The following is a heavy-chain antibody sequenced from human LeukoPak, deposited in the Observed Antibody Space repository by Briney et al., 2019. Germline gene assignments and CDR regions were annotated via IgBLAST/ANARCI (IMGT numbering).Heavy chain of an antibody. V-gene: IGHV3-48*03. J-gene: IGHJ5*02. CDR2: ISSSGSTI. CDR1: GFTFSSYE. D-gene: IGHD2-2*02. Sequence: PGGSLRLSCAASGFTFSSYEMNWVRQAPGKGLEWVSYISSSGSTIYYADSVKGRFTISRDNAKNSLYLQMNSLRAEDTAVYYCARVFGGGYCSSTSCYSRHQGTPGRSNWFDPWGQGTLVTVSS. CDR3: ARVFGGGYCSSTSCYSRHQGTPGRSNWFDP.